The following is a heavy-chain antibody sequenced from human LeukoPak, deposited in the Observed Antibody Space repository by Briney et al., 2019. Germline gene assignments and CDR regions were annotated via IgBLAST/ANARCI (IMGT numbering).Heavy chain of an antibody. Sequence: ASVKVSCKASGYTFTTYLIHWVRQAPGQGLEWMGELHPVTGGTNYAQKFQGRVTMTRDTSTSTVYLELSSLTSEDTAVYFCARDPANGRPDAYDIWGQGTRVTVSS. CDR2: LHPVTGGT. D-gene: IGHD1-26*01. CDR1: GYTFTTYL. V-gene: IGHV1-46*01. J-gene: IGHJ3*02. CDR3: ARDPANGRPDAYDI.